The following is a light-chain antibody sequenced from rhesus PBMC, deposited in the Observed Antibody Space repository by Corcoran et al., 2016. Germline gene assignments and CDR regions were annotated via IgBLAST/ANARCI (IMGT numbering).Light chain of an antibody. CDR2: RAS. V-gene: IGKV1-69*01. CDR3: QQHDLSPPT. Sequence: DIQMTQSPSSLSASVGDRVTITCRASQGINNWLAWYQQKQGKAPQLLIYRASNLQPGVPSRFRGSASGTDFTLTISSLQPEDVATYYCQQHDLSPPTFGGGTRVEIK. CDR1: QGINNW. J-gene: IGKJ4*01.